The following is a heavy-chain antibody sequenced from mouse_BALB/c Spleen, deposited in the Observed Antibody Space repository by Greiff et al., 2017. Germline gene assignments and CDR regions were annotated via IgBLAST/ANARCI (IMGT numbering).Heavy chain of an antibody. CDR2: ISYSGST. Sequence: EVKVVESGPSLVKPSQTLSLTCSVTGDSITSGYWNWIRKFPGNKLEYMWYISYSGSTYYNPSLKIRISITRDTSKNQYYLQLNSVTTEDTATYCCARSYGNYDWYFDVWGAGTTVTVSS. J-gene: IGHJ1*01. CDR1: GDSITSGY. CDR3: ARSYGNYDWYFDV. D-gene: IGHD2-10*02. V-gene: IGHV3-8*02.